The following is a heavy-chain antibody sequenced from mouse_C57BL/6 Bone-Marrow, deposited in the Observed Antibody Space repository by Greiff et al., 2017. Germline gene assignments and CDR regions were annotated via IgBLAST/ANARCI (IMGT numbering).Heavy chain of an antibody. J-gene: IGHJ3*01. CDR1: GYTFTSYW. Sequence: VQLQQPGAELVKPGASVKLSCKASGYTFTSYWMQWVKQRPGQGLEWIGEIDPSDSYTNYNQKFKGKATLTVDTSSSTAYMQLSSLTSEDSAVYYGASGYITTEERFAYWGQGTLVTVSA. CDR3: ASGYITTEERFAY. D-gene: IGHD1-1*01. V-gene: IGHV1-50*01. CDR2: IDPSDSYT.